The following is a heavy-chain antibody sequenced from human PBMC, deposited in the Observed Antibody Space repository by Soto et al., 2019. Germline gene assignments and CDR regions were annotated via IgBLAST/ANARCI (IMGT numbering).Heavy chain of an antibody. CDR2: IKQDGSEK. CDR3: ARAPIVPDPWYFDL. Sequence: GGSLRLSCAASGFTFSSYWMSWVRQAPGKGLEWVANIKQDGSEKYYVDSVKGRFTISRDNAKNSLYLQMNSLRAEDTAVYYCARAPIVPDPWYFDLWGRGTLVTVSS. V-gene: IGHV3-7*01. D-gene: IGHD2-8*01. J-gene: IGHJ2*01. CDR1: GFTFSSYW.